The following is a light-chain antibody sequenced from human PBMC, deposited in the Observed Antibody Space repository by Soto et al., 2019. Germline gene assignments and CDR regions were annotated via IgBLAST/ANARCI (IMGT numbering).Light chain of an antibody. CDR1: QSISKY. CDR3: QQSLTTPPT. Sequence: DIQMTQSPSSLSASVGDRVSITCRASQSISKYLNWYQQKPGKAPRLLIYEASNLQSGVPSRFSGSGSGTDFTLTISSLQPEDFATYYCQQSLTTPPTFVQGTKAEIK. CDR2: EAS. J-gene: IGKJ1*01. V-gene: IGKV1-39*01.